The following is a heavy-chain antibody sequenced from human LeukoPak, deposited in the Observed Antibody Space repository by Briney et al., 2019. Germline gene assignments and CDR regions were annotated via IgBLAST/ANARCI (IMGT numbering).Heavy chain of an antibody. CDR1: GYTFSDYN. V-gene: IGHV1-2*02. CDR3: SVWFGEFAH. Sequence: ASVKVSCKASGYTFSDYNIHWVRQAPGQGLEWMGWINPNSGGTNYAQRFQGMVTMTKDTSISTAYMDLGSLKSDDTATYFCSVWFGEFAHWGQGTLVTVSS. CDR2: INPNSGGT. J-gene: IGHJ4*02. D-gene: IGHD3-10*01.